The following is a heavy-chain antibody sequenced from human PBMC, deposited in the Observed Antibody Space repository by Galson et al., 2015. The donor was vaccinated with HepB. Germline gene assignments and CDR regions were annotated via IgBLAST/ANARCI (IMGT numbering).Heavy chain of an antibody. CDR2: INPNSGGT. CDR3: ARAGYCSSTSCTSFDY. Sequence: SVKVSCKASGYTFTGYYMHWVRQAPGQGLEWMGRINPNSGGTNYAQKFQGRVTMTRDTSISTAYMELSRLRSDDTAVYYCARAGYCSSTSCTSFDYWGQGTLVTVSS. V-gene: IGHV1-2*06. J-gene: IGHJ4*02. CDR1: GYTFTGYY. D-gene: IGHD2-2*01.